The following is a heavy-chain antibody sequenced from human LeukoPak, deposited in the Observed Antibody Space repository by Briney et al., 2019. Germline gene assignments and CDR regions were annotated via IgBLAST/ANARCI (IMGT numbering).Heavy chain of an antibody. V-gene: IGHV4-34*01. D-gene: IGHD3-22*01. Sequence: PSETLSLTCAVYGGSFSGYYWSWIRQPPGKGLEWIGEINHSGSTNYNPSLKSRVTISVDKSKNQFSLKLSSVTAADTAVYYCARGAITMIVGRYFDYWGQGTLVTVSS. CDR1: GGSFSGYY. CDR3: ARGAITMIVGRYFDY. J-gene: IGHJ4*02. CDR2: INHSGST.